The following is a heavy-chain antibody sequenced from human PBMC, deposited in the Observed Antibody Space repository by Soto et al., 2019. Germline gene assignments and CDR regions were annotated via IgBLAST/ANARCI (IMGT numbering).Heavy chain of an antibody. CDR1: GFTFSSYG. CDR3: ARVIYGSFDY. CDR2: IWYDGSNK. D-gene: IGHD3-10*01. J-gene: IGHJ4*02. V-gene: IGHV3-33*01. Sequence: QVQLVESGGGVVQPGRSLRLSCAASGFTFSSYGMHWVRQAPGKGLEWVAVIWYDGSNKYYADSVKGRFTISRDNSKNLLYLQMNSLRAEDTAVYYCARVIYGSFDYWGKGTLVTVSS.